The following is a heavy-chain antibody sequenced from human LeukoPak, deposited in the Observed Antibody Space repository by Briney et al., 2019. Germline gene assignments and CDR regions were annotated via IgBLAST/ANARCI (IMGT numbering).Heavy chain of an antibody. V-gene: IGHV3-48*03. CDR1: GFTFSTYE. CDR3: ARDNYFYYYMDV. CDR2: ISSSGSSI. Sequence: GGSLRLSCAASGFTFSTYEMHWVRQAPGKGLEWVSYISSSGSSIYYADSVKGRFTISRDNAKNSLYLQMNSLRAEDTAVYYCARDNYFYYYMDVWGKGTTVTISS. J-gene: IGHJ6*03.